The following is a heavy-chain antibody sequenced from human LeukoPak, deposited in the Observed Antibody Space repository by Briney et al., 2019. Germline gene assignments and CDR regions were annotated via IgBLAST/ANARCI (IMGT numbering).Heavy chain of an antibody. V-gene: IGHV3-43D*03. CDR3: AKDIAARRHYYYYMDV. Sequence: GGSLRLSCAASGFTFDDYAMHWVRQAPGKGLEWVYLISWDGGSTYYADSVKGRFTISRDNSKNSLYLQMNSLRAEDTALYYCAKDIAARRHYYYYMDVWGKGTTVTVSS. CDR1: GFTFDDYA. J-gene: IGHJ6*03. CDR2: ISWDGGST. D-gene: IGHD6-6*01.